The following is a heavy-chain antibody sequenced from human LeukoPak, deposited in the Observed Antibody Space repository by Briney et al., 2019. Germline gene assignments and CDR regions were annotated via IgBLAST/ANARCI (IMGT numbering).Heavy chain of an antibody. CDR1: GFIFSSYA. V-gene: IGHV3-23*01. J-gene: IGHJ6*02. CDR2: ITGSGGNT. Sequence: GGSLRLSCAASGFIFSSYAMSWVRQAPGKGLEWVSVITGSGGNTYYANSVKGRLTISRDNSKNTLYLQMNSLTAEDTAVYYCAKDRDFGDPYYYYGMDVWGQGTTVTVSS. CDR3: AKDRDFGDPYYYYGMDV. D-gene: IGHD4-17*01.